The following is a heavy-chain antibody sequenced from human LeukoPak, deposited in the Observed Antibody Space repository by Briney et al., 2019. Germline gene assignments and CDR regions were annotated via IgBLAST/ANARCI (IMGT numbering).Heavy chain of an antibody. J-gene: IGHJ4*02. Sequence: PGGSLRLSCAASGFTFSSYGMHWVRQAPGKGLEWVANIKEDGSEKNYVDSVRGRFTISRDNAKNSLYLQMNSLRAEDTAVYFCARGGGRHVEYWGQGTLVTVSS. D-gene: IGHD3-16*01. CDR2: IKEDGSEK. CDR1: GFTFSSYG. V-gene: IGHV3-7*05. CDR3: ARGGGRHVEY.